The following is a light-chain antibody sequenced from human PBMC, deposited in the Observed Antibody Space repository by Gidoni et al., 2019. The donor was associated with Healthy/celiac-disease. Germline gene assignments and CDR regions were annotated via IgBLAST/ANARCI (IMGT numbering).Light chain of an antibody. CDR1: SGHSSYA. V-gene: IGLV4-69*01. CDR3: QTWGTGPVV. CDR2: LNSDGSH. J-gene: IGLJ2*01. Sequence: LVLTQSPSASASLGASVKLTCTLSSGHSSYAIAWHQQQPEKGPRFLMNLNSDGSHSKEDGIPDRFSGSSSGAERYLTFASLQSEDEADYYGQTWGTGPVVFGGGTKLTVL.